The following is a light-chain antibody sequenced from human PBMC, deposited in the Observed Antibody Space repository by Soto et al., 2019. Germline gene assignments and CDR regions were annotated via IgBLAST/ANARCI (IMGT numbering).Light chain of an antibody. CDR2: GAS. J-gene: IGKJ1*01. CDR1: QSVSSSY. Sequence: EIVLTQSPGTLSLSPWERATLSCRASQSVSSSYLAWYQQKPGQAPRLLIYGASSRATGIPDRFSGRGAGTDFTLTISRLEPEDVAVYYCQQYGSSPRTFGQGTKVDIK. V-gene: IGKV3-20*01. CDR3: QQYGSSPRT.